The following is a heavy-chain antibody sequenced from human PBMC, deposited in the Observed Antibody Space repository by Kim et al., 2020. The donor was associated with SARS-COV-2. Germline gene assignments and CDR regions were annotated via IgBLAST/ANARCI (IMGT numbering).Heavy chain of an antibody. V-gene: IGHV1-2*05. D-gene: IGHD3-16*02. CDR1: GYTFTGYY. J-gene: IGHJ4*02. Sequence: ASVKVSCKASGYTFTGYYMHWVRQAPGQGLEWMGRINPNSGGTNYAQKFQGRVTMTRDTSISTAYMELSRLRSDDTVVYYCARGPNTFGGVIVRPLDSWGQGTLVTVSS. CDR2: INPNSGGT. CDR3: ARGPNTFGGVIVRPLDS.